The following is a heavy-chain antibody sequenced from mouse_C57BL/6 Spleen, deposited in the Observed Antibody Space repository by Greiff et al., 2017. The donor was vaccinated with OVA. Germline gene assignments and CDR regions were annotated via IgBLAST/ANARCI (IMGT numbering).Heavy chain of an antibody. CDR1: GFTFSDYG. Sequence: EVQLVESGGGLVKPGGSLKLSCAASGFTFSDYGMHWVRQAPEKGLEWVAYISSGSSTIYYADTVKGRFTISRDNAKNTLFLQMTSLRSEDTAMYYCARECYYLDAMDYWGQGTSVTVSS. CDR2: ISSGSSTI. J-gene: IGHJ4*01. CDR3: ARECYYLDAMDY. D-gene: IGHD2-3*01. V-gene: IGHV5-17*01.